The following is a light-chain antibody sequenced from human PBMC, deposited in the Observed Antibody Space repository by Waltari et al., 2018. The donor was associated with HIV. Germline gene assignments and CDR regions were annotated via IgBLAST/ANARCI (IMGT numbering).Light chain of an antibody. V-gene: IGLV1-47*01. CDR1: SSNIGKDN. CDR2: KNY. CDR3: VGWDGSLSGYV. Sequence: QSVLTQPPSASGTPGQTVTIPCSGTSSNIGKDNVNSYQQPPGMTPKLLIYKNYQRPSGVPDRFAGSKSGTSASLAISGLRSEDEADYYCVGWDGSLSGYVFGAGTTVTVL. J-gene: IGLJ1*01.